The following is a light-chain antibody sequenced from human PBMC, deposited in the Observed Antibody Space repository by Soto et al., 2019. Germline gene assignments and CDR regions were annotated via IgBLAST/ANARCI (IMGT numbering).Light chain of an antibody. J-gene: IGKJ4*01. V-gene: IGKV1-39*01. Sequence: DIQMTQSPSSLSASVGDRVTITCRASQSITSYLNWYQQKPGKAPKPLIYAASSLQSGVPSRFSGGGSGTDFTLTISTVQPEDFATYYCQQSYSTPPTFGGGTKVEIK. CDR3: QQSYSTPPT. CDR1: QSITSY. CDR2: AAS.